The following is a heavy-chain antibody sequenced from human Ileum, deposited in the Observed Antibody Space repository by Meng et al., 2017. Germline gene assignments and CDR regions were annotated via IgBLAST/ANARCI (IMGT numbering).Heavy chain of an antibody. Sequence: QVQLQEAGQGRGKPSQPLSLNCTVSGGSITSGDYYWSGIRQPPGKGLEWIGYIFYTGATYSNPSLKSRVTVSLDTSKSQFSLKLTSVTAADTAVYYCASARYDNWGQGTLVTVSS. J-gene: IGHJ4*02. D-gene: IGHD3-22*01. CDR2: IFYTGAT. CDR1: GGSITSGDYY. CDR3: ASARYDN. V-gene: IGHV4-30-4*01.